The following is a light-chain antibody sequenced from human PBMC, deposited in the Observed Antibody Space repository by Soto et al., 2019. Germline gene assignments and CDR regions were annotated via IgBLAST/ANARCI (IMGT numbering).Light chain of an antibody. Sequence: EIVLTQSPATLSLSPGERATLSCRASQSVSSYLAWYQQKPGQAPRLLIYDASNRATGIPARFSGSGSGTDFTLTISSLEPEDFAVYYGEQRSNWAWTCGQGTKVEIK. CDR1: QSVSSY. CDR3: EQRSNWAWT. CDR2: DAS. V-gene: IGKV3-11*01. J-gene: IGKJ1*01.